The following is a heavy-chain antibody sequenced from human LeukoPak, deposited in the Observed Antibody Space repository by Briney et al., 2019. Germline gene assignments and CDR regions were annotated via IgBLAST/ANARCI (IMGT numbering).Heavy chain of an antibody. J-gene: IGHJ6*02. CDR1: GGTFSSYA. CDR3: VRDAPGLAYYYGLDV. D-gene: IGHD2-21*01. Sequence: ASVKVSCKASGGTFSSYAISWVRQAPGQGLEWMGGIIPIFGTANYAQKFQGRVTVTTDESTSTAYMELRSLRSDDTAAYYCVRDAPGLAYYYGLDVWGQGTTVTVSS. V-gene: IGHV1-69*05. CDR2: IIPIFGTA.